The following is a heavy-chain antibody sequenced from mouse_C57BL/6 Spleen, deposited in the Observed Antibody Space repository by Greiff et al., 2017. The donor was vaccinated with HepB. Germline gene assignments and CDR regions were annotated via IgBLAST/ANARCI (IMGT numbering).Heavy chain of an antibody. CDR1: GYTFTDYN. V-gene: IGHV1-18*01. Sequence: EVQLQESGPELVKPGASVKIPCKASGYTFTDYNMDWVKQSHGKSLEWIGDINPNNGGTIYNQKFKGKATLTVDKSSSTAYMELRSLTSEDTAVYYCARFQYSNYGGAMDYWGQGTSVTVSS. D-gene: IGHD2-5*01. J-gene: IGHJ4*01. CDR2: INPNNGGT. CDR3: ARFQYSNYGGAMDY.